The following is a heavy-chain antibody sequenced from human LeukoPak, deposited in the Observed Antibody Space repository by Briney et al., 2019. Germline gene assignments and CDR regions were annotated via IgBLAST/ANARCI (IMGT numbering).Heavy chain of an antibody. CDR3: ARGSDFWSGCSFDY. CDR1: GGSISTYY. CDR2: IYYSGST. V-gene: IGHV4-59*01. D-gene: IGHD3-3*01. J-gene: IGHJ4*02. Sequence: SETLSLTCTVSGGSISTYYWSWIRQPPGKGLEWIGYIYYSGSTDYNPSLKSRLTISIDTSKNQFSLKLSSVTAADTAVYYCARGSDFWSGCSFDYWGQGTLVTVSS.